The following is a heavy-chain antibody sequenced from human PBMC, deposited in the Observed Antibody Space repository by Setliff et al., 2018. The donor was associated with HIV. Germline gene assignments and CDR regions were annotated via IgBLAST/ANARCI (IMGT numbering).Heavy chain of an antibody. J-gene: IGHJ4*02. CDR2: IYYSGST. Sequence: SETLSLTCTVSGGSISSYYWSWIRQPPGKGLEWIGYIYYSGSTNYNPSLKSRVTISVDTSKNQFSLKLSSVTAADTAVYYCARVEKYNDYVWGSYRPTNFDYWGQGTLVTVSS. D-gene: IGHD3-16*02. CDR3: ARVEKYNDYVWGSYRPTNFDY. CDR1: GGSISSYY. V-gene: IGHV4-59*01.